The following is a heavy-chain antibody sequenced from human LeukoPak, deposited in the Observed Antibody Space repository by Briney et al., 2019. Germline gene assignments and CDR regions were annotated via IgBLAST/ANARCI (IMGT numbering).Heavy chain of an antibody. V-gene: IGHV4-30-2*01. CDR1: GGSISSGGYS. D-gene: IGHD2-2*01. CDR3: ASCSSTSKYYFDY. J-gene: IGHJ4*02. Sequence: SETLSLTCTVHGGSISSGGYSRSWIRQPPGKGLEWIGYIYHSGSTYYNLSLKSRVTISVDRSKNQFSLKLSSVTAADTAVYYCASCSSTSKYYFDYWGQGTLVTVSS. CDR2: IYHSGST.